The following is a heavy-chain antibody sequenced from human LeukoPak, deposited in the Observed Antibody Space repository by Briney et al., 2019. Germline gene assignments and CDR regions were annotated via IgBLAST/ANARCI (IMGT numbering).Heavy chain of an antibody. CDR1: GGSISSHY. CDR3: ARGYYDFWSGYYPPYHFDY. Sequence: SETLSLTCTVSGGSISSHYWSWIRQPAGKGLEWIGRIYTSGSTNYNPSLKSRVTISVDTSKNQFSLKLSSVTAADTAVYYCARGYYDFWSGYYPPYHFDYWGQGTLVTVSS. CDR2: IYTSGST. V-gene: IGHV4-4*07. D-gene: IGHD3-3*01. J-gene: IGHJ4*02.